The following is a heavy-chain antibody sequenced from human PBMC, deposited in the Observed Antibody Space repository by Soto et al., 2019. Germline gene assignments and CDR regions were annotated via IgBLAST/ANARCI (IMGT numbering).Heavy chain of an antibody. J-gene: IGHJ5*02. CDR2: MNTKAVDT. CDR1: GYTFTTYD. V-gene: IGHV1-8*02. Sequence: QVQLVQSGAEVKKPGASVKVSCKASGYTFTTYDINWVRQAAGQGLEWMGWMNTKAVDTGYAQKFQGRVTMTKNTSTNTAFMELSMLTSDDTAVYYCVRGQLGGYFAHWGQGTLVTVSS. CDR3: VRGQLGGYFAH. D-gene: IGHD2-15*01.